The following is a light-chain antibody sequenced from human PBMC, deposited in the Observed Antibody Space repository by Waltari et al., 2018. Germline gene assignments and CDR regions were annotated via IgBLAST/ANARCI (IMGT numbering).Light chain of an antibody. V-gene: IGKV4-1*01. CDR2: WAP. J-gene: IGKJ1*01. Sequence: DIVMTQSPDSLAMSLGERATINCRSSRSILSSANNKNYLGWYQKKPGQPPKLLFYWAPTRQSGVPDRFSASGSGTDCSLTISSLQAEDVAVYYCQEYYTIPPWAFGQGTKVEIK. CDR3: QEYYTIPPWA. CDR1: RSILSSANNKNY.